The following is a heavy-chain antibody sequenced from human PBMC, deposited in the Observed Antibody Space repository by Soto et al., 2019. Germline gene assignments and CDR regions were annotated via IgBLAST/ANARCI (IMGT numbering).Heavy chain of an antibody. CDR3: ARRRGVTTTGDDY. V-gene: IGHV4-30-2*01. CDR2: IYHSGST. CDR1: GGSINTATHS. J-gene: IGHJ4*02. D-gene: IGHD3-10*01. Sequence: QLQLQESGSGLVKPSQTLSLTCAVSGGSINTATHSWSWIRQPPGKGLEWIGYIYHSGSTYYNPSVKSRVTISLDKSNNQFSLRLSSVTAADTAVYYCARRRGVTTTGDDYWGQGILVTVSS.